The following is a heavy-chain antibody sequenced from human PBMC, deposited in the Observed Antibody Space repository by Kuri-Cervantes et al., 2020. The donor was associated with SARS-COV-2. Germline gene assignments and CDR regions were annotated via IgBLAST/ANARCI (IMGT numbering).Heavy chain of an antibody. CDR3: AVPKGNDYYGSGSYDY. Sequence: GGSLRLSCEVSGFLFSASAIHWVRQGSGKGLEWVGRVRGKANNYATAYAASVKGRFTISRDDSKNMAYLQMNSLRAEDTAVYYCAVPKGNDYYGSGSYDYWGQGTLVTVSS. CDR1: GFLFSASA. J-gene: IGHJ4*02. V-gene: IGHV3-73*01. CDR2: VRGKANNYAT. D-gene: IGHD3-10*01.